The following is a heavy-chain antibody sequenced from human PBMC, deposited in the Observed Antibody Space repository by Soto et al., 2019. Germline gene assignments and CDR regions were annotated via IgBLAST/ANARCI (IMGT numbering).Heavy chain of an antibody. Sequence: PSETLSLTCTVSGGSISSYYWSWIRQPPGKVLELIGYIYYSGRTNNNPSLKSRVTISVDTSKNQFSLKLSSVTAADTAVYYCARDGYSSGMDVWGQGTTVTVSS. CDR3: ARDGYSSGMDV. D-gene: IGHD6-13*01. J-gene: IGHJ6*02. CDR2: IYYSGRT. V-gene: IGHV4-59*01. CDR1: GGSISSYY.